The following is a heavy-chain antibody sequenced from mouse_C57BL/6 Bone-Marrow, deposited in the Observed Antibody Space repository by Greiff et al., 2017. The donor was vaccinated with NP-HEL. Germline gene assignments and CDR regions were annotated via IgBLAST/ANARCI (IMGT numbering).Heavy chain of an antibody. CDR1: GYTFTSYW. Sequence: QVQLQQPGAELVKPGASVKMSCKASGYTFTSYWITWVKQRPGQGLEWIGDIYPGSGSTNYNEKFKSKATLTVDTSSSTAYMQLSSLTSEDAAVYYCAHYYGGYAMDYWGQGTSVTVSS. CDR2: IYPGSGST. V-gene: IGHV1-55*01. D-gene: IGHD1-2*01. J-gene: IGHJ4*01. CDR3: AHYYGGYAMDY.